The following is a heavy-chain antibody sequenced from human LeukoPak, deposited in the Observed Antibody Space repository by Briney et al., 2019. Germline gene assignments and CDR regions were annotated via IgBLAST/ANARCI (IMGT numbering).Heavy chain of an antibody. CDR3: ACLTTADAFDI. V-gene: IGHV4-59*01. D-gene: IGHD3-22*01. CDR1: GFTFSRYG. Sequence: MAGGSLRLSCEASGFTFSRYGMSWIRQPPGKGLEWIGYIYDSGSTNYNPSLKSRVTISVDTSKNQFSLKLSSVTAADTAVYYCACLTTADAFDIWGQGTMVTVSS. J-gene: IGHJ3*02. CDR2: IYDSGST.